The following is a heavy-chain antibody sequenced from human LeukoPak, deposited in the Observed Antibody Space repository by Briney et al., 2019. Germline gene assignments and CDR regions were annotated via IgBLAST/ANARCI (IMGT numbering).Heavy chain of an antibody. CDR3: ARRDSRTHAFDI. CDR1: GGSISSGGYS. V-gene: IGHV4-30-2*02. Sequence: SQTLSLTCAVSGGSISSGGYSWSWIRQPPGKGLEWIGYIYHSGSTYYNPPLKSRVTISVDRSKNQFSLKLSSVTAADTAVYYCARRDSRTHAFDIWGQGTMVTVSS. D-gene: IGHD3/OR15-3a*01. CDR2: IYHSGST. J-gene: IGHJ3*02.